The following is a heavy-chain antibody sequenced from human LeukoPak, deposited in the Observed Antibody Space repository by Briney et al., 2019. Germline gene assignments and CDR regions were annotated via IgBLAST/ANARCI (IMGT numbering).Heavy chain of an antibody. D-gene: IGHD3-3*01. V-gene: IGHV3-11*01. CDR2: ISSSGSTI. CDR1: GFTFSDYY. CDR3: ARVKGLRFLEWLSVNYYYYYYTDV. J-gene: IGHJ6*03. Sequence: PEGSLRLSCAASGFTFSDYYMSWIRQAPGKGLEWVSYISSSGSTIYYADSVKGRFTISRDNAKNSLYLQMNSLRAEDTAVYYCARVKGLRFLEWLSVNYYYYYYTDVWGQGTLVTVSS.